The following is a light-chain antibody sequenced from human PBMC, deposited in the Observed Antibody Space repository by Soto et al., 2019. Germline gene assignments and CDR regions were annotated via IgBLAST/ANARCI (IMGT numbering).Light chain of an antibody. CDR3: QLSHGSTLW. V-gene: IGKV1-39*01. J-gene: IGKJ1*01. CDR1: QSISNH. CDR2: AAS. Sequence: HVTRSQYTLCASVEQRVNITCRASQSISNHLNWYQQKPGKAPKLPIFAASSLQSGVPSRFSVIISGPDLTLTIGCLQAEDFEPYFCQLSHGSTLWFDHGTKVDI.